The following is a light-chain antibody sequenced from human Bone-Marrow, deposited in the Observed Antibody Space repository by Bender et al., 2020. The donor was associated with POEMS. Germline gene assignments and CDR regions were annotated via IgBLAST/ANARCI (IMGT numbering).Light chain of an antibody. CDR3: QSYDNSLGGWV. CDR2: LTN. J-gene: IGLJ3*02. CDR1: SSNTGSGYD. V-gene: IGLV1-40*01. Sequence: QSVLTQPPSVSGAPGQRVTISCTGSSSNTGSGYDINWYQHLPGTAPKLLIFLTNKRPSGVPDRFSGSQSGTSASLAITGLQAEDEGDYYCQSYDNSLGGWVFGGGTKLTVL.